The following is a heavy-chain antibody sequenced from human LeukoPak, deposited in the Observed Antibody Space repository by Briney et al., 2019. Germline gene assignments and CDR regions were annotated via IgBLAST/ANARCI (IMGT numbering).Heavy chain of an antibody. V-gene: IGHV3-66*02. CDR1: GFTVSSNY. J-gene: IGHJ4*02. D-gene: IGHD1-26*01. CDR2: TYSGGST. CDR3: ARDRSGSFRFDY. Sequence: GGSLRLSCAASGFTVSSNYMNWVRQAPGKGLEWVSVTYSGGSTYYADSVRGRFTISRDNSKNTLYLQMNSLRAEDTAVYYCARDRSGSFRFDYWGQGTLVTVSS.